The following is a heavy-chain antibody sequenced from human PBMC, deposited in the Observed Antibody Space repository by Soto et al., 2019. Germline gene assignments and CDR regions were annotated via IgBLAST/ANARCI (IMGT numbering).Heavy chain of an antibody. CDR3: ARDSITRVSSDVPGMDV. CDR1: GFTFSTYA. J-gene: IGHJ6*02. Sequence: EVRLLESGGGLVEPGGSLRLSCAASGFTFSTYAMSWVRQAPGKGLEWVSVIGEGGFSTQYAASVKGRFTISRDNSKSMLYLQMNSLRSDDTAVYYCARDSITRVSSDVPGMDVWGQGTTVTVSS. V-gene: IGHV3-23*01. CDR2: IGEGGFST. D-gene: IGHD3-16*01.